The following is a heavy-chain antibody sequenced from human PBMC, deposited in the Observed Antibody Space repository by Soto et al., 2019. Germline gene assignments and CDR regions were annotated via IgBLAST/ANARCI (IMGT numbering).Heavy chain of an antibody. CDR2: IYRSGST. CDR1: GYSISSGYY. V-gene: IGHV4-38-2*02. CDR3: ARDGEWQLPYDH. D-gene: IGHD2-15*01. J-gene: IGHJ5*02. Sequence: PSETLSLTCVVSGYSISSGYYWGWIRQPPGKGLEWIGNIYRSGSTYYNPSLKSRVTISVDTSKNQFSLKLSSVTAADTAVYYCARDGEWQLPYDHWGLGTLVTVSS.